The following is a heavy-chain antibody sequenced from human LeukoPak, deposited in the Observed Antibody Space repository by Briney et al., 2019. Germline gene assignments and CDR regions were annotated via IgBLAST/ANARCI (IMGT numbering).Heavy chain of an antibody. CDR3: ARTKIGYCSGTSCTLYYFDY. V-gene: IGHV3-20*04. Sequence: PGGSLRLSCATSGFTFDDYALSWVRQDPGKGLEWVSSITRNDGSTAYAESAKGRFTISRENARNSLHLQMNSLRAEVTALYYCARTKIGYCSGTSCTLYYFDYWGEGTLVSVSS. CDR1: GFTFDDYA. J-gene: IGHJ4*02. CDR2: ITRNDGST. D-gene: IGHD2-2*01.